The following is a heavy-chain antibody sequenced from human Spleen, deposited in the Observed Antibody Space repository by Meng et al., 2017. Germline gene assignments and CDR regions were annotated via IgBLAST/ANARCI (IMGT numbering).Heavy chain of an antibody. V-gene: IGHV1-69*02. CDR3: ARTSPGWFDP. Sequence: QSGAGVYKPGSSVNASCKASGGTFSSYTISWVRQAPGQGLEWMGRIIPILGIANYAQKFQGRVTITADKSTSTAYMELSSLRSEDTAVYYCARTSPGWFDPWGQGTLVTVSS. CDR2: IIPILGIA. CDR1: GGTFSSYT. J-gene: IGHJ5*02.